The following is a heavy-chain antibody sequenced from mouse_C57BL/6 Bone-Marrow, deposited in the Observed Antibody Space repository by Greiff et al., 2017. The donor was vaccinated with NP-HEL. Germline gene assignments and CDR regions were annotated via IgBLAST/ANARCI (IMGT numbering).Heavy chain of an antibody. D-gene: IGHD2-3*01. CDR2: IYPGSGNT. CDR3: AREGWFLYYAMDY. Sequence: QVHVKQSGPELVKPGASVKISCKASGYSFTSYYIHWVKQRPGQGLEWIGWIYPGSGNTKYNEKFKGKATLTADTSSSTAYMQLSSLTSEDSAVYYCAREGWFLYYAMDYWGQGTSVTVSS. J-gene: IGHJ4*01. V-gene: IGHV1-66*01. CDR1: GYSFTSYY.